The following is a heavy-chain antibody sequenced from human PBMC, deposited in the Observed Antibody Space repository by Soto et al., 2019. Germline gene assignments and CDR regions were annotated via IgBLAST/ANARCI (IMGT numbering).Heavy chain of an antibody. CDR1: GFTFCSYG. J-gene: IGHJ6*02. CDR2: IWYDGSNK. Sequence: PGGSLRLSCAASGFTFCSYGMHWVRQAPGKGLEWVAVIWYDGSNKYYADSVKGRFTISRDNSKNTLYLQMNSLRAEDTAVYYCARDGRVGATYMDVWGQGTTVTVSS. D-gene: IGHD1-26*01. CDR3: ARDGRVGATYMDV. V-gene: IGHV3-33*01.